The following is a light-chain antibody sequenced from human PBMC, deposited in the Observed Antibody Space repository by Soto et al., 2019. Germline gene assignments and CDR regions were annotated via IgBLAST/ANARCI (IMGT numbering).Light chain of an antibody. J-gene: IGKJ1*01. CDR1: QSVSSGY. CDR2: GAS. Sequence: EIVLTQSPGTLSLSPGERATLSCRASQSVSSGYLAWYQQKPGQAPRLLIYGASSRATGIPDRFSGSGSGTDFTLTISRLGPEDFAVYYCQQYGSSPRTFXQGTKVDIK. V-gene: IGKV3-20*01. CDR3: QQYGSSPRT.